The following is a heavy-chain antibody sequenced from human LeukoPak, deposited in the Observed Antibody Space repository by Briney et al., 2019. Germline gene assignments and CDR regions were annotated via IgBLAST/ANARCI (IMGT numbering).Heavy chain of an antibody. D-gene: IGHD1-26*01. J-gene: IGHJ4*02. Sequence: PSETLSLTCTVSGASISSTNSYWSWIRQSPRTGLEWIGNIYSSGRSYYNPSLKSRVTISIDTSDKQFSLKLTSVTAADTAVYYCARKREGPTTGIDSWGQGTLVTVSS. CDR3: ARKREGPTTGIDS. V-gene: IGHV4-39*07. CDR2: IYSSGRS. CDR1: GASISSTNSY.